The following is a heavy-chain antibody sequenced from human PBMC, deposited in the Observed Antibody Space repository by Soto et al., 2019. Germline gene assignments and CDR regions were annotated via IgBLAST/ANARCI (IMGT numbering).Heavy chain of an antibody. Sequence: ASVKVSCKASGGTFSSYAISWVRQAPGQGLEWMGGIIPIFGTANYAQKFQGRVTITADESTSTAYMELSSLRSEDTAVYYCARAVAAAGTLFYYYGMDVWGQGTTVTVSS. J-gene: IGHJ6*02. CDR1: GGTFSSYA. D-gene: IGHD6-13*01. CDR2: IIPIFGTA. V-gene: IGHV1-69*13. CDR3: ARAVAAAGTLFYYYGMDV.